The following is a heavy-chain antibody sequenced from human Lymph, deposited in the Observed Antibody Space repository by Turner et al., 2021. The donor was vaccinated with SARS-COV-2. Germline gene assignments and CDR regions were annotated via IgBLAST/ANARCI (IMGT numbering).Heavy chain of an antibody. J-gene: IGHJ3*02. V-gene: IGHV3-53*02. Sequence: EVQLVETGGGVIQAGVSLRLSCAASGFNVSSNYMSWVRQAPEKGLGWVSVIYSGGSTFYADSVRGRFTITRDNSKNTLYLQMNSLRAEDTAVYYCARDNPHDAFDIWGQGTMVTVSS. CDR2: IYSGGST. CDR3: ARDNPHDAFDI. CDR1: GFNVSSNY.